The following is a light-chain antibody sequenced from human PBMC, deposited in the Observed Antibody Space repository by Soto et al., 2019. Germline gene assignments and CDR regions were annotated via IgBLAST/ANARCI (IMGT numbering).Light chain of an antibody. Sequence: EIVLTQSPGTLTLSPGERATLSCRASQSFRSSYLTWYHQKPGQAPRLLIFCASTRATGTPDRISGSGSGTDYTLTINRLEPEDFGVYYCQQYGDSVFTFGPGTTVEIK. CDR3: QQYGDSVFT. CDR1: QSFRSSY. CDR2: CAS. V-gene: IGKV3-20*01. J-gene: IGKJ3*01.